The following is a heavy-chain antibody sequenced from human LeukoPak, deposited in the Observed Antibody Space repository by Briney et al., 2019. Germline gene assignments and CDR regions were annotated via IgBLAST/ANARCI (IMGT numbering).Heavy chain of an antibody. J-gene: IGHJ4*02. V-gene: IGHV3-23*01. CDR3: AKAHCSSTSCSRADN. CDR1: GFTFSSYA. D-gene: IGHD2-2*01. Sequence: SGGSLRLSCAASGFTFSSYAMSWVRQAPGKGLEWVSIISGSGVYTYYADSVKGRFSISRDNSKSTLYLQMNSLRADDTAVYYCAKAHCSSTSCSRADNWGQGTLVTVSS. CDR2: ISGSGVYT.